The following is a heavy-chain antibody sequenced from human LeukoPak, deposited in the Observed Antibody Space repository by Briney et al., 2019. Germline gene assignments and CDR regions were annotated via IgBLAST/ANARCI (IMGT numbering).Heavy chain of an antibody. CDR1: GFTFGYYA. D-gene: IGHD3-9*01. J-gene: IGHJ6*03. CDR3: TRDLRDVLTGSYYYYMDV. V-gene: IGHV3-49*01. CDR2: IRSKAYGGTA. Sequence: PGGSLRLSCAGPGFTFGYYAMSWFRQTPGKGLERVGFIRSKAYGGTAQYAASVEGRFTISRDGSRSIAYLQMNSLKTEDPAVYFCTRDLRDVLTGSYYYYMDVWGMGTTVTVSS.